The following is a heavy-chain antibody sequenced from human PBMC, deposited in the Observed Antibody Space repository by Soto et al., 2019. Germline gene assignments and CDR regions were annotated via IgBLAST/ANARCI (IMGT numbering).Heavy chain of an antibody. Sequence: GESLKISCAASGFTFSNAWMNWVRQAPGKGLEWVGRIKSKTDGGTTDYAAPVKGRFTISRDDSKNTLNLQKNSLKTEDTAVYYCTTHLDYCSSTSCYLPYYYYYGMDVWGQGTTVTVSS. CDR2: IKSKTDGGTT. D-gene: IGHD2-2*01. V-gene: IGHV3-15*07. CDR3: TTHLDYCSSTSCYLPYYYYYGMDV. CDR1: GFTFSNAW. J-gene: IGHJ6*02.